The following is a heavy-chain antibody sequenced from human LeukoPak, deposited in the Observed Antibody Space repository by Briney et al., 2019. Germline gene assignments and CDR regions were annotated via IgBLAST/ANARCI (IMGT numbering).Heavy chain of an antibody. CDR1: GGSISSGGYY. V-gene: IGHV4-30-2*01. Sequence: ASETLSLTCTVSGGSISSGGYYWSWIRQPPGKGLEWIGYIYHSGSTHYNPSLKSRVTISVDRSKNQFSLKLSSVTAADTAVYYCASYGSYRFDYWGQGTLVTVSS. J-gene: IGHJ4*02. D-gene: IGHD1-26*01. CDR3: ASYGSYRFDY. CDR2: IYHSGST.